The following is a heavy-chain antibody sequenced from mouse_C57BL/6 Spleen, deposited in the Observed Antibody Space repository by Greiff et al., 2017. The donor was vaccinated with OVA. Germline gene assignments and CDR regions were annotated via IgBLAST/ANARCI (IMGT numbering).Heavy chain of an antibody. CDR3: ERHSQLGDFDY. CDR2: ISGGGGNT. J-gene: IGHJ2*01. V-gene: IGHV5-9*01. CDR1: GFTFSSYT. Sequence: EVKVVESGGGLVKPGGSLKLSCAASGFTFSSYTMSWVRQTPEKRLEWVATISGGGGNTYYPDSVKGRFTISRDNAKNTLYLQMSSLRSEDTALYYCERHSQLGDFDYWGQGTTLTVSS.